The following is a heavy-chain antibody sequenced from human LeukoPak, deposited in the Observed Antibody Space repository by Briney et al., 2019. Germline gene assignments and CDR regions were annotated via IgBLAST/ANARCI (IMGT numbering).Heavy chain of an antibody. V-gene: IGHV3-23*01. D-gene: IGHD2-21*01. CDR1: GFTFSSYA. Sequence: GGSLRLSCAASGFTFSSYAMSWVRQAPGKGLEWVSAISGSGGSTYYADSVKGRFTISRDNSKNTLYLQMNSLRAEDTAVYYCAKDVRNSSAAYGMDVWGQGTTVTVSS. J-gene: IGHJ6*02. CDR3: AKDVRNSSAAYGMDV. CDR2: ISGSGGST.